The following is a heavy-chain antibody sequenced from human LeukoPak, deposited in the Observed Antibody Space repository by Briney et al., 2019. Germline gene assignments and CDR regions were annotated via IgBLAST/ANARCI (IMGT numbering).Heavy chain of an antibody. CDR1: GFTLSSYA. CDR3: AKDFSFTGYSSSWYPGSYFDY. CDR2: ISGSGGST. Sequence: PGGSLRLSCAASGFTLSSYAMSWVRQAPGKGLEWVSAISGSGGSTYYADSVKGRFTISRDNSKNTLYLQMNSLRAEDTAVYYCAKDFSFTGYSSSWYPGSYFDYWGQGTLVTVSS. J-gene: IGHJ4*02. D-gene: IGHD6-13*01. V-gene: IGHV3-23*01.